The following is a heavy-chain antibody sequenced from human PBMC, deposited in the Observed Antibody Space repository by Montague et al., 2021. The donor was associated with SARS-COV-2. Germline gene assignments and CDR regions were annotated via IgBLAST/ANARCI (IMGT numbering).Heavy chain of an antibody. CDR3: ARSYYDILTAYYTPLDD. CDR1: GFSLSTSGLR. V-gene: IGHV2-70*04. CDR2: IDWDDDK. J-gene: IGHJ4*02. Sequence: PQLVKPTQTLTLTCTFSGFSLSTSGLRASWIRQPPGKALEWLARIDWDDDKFYSTSLRTRLTISKDTSKNQVVLTMTNMDPVDTATYYCARSYYDILTAYYTPLDDWGQGTLVTVSS. D-gene: IGHD3-9*01.